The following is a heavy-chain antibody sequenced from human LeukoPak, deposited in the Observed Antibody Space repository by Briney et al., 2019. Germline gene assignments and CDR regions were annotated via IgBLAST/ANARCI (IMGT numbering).Heavy chain of an antibody. Sequence: SQTLSLTCTVSGGSISSGSYYWSWIRQPAGKGLEWIGRIYTSGSTNYNPSLKSRVTISVDTSKNQFSLKLSSVTAADTAVYYCATVGYPKDYDFWSGYYYFDYWGQGTLVTVSS. J-gene: IGHJ4*02. CDR1: GGSISSGSYY. V-gene: IGHV4-61*02. CDR2: IYTSGST. D-gene: IGHD3-3*01. CDR3: ATVGYPKDYDFWSGYYYFDY.